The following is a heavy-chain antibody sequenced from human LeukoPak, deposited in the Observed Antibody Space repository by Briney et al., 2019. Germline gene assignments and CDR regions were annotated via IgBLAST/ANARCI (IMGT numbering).Heavy chain of an antibody. CDR2: IYYSGNT. D-gene: IGHD6-19*01. V-gene: IGHV4-39*01. Sequence: PSETLSLTCTVSGGSISSSSYHWGWIRQPPGKGLEWIGSIYYSGNTYYNPSLKSRVTISVDTSKNQFSLNLSSVTAADTAVYYCARLRFSSGWNFDYWGQGTLVTVSS. CDR1: GGSISSSSYH. J-gene: IGHJ4*02. CDR3: ARLRFSSGWNFDY.